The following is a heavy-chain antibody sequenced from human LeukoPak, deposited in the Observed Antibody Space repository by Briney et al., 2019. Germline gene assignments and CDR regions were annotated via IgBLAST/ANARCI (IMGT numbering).Heavy chain of an antibody. J-gene: IGHJ4*02. CDR1: GGSISSSDYY. D-gene: IGHD6-19*01. CDR2: IYYSGNT. Sequence: PSETLSLTCTVSGGSISSSDYYGAWIRQPPGKGLEWIGSIYYSGNTYYNPSLKSRVTISVDTSKNQFSLRLSSVTAADTAVYYCASHRRYSTGSEELDYWGQGTLVTVSS. V-gene: IGHV4-39*01. CDR3: ASHRRYSTGSEELDY.